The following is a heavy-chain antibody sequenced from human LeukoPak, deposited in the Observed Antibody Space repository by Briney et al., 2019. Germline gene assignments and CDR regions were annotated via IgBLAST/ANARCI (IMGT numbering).Heavy chain of an antibody. CDR3: TNTAPNGGPS. V-gene: IGHV3-30*18. D-gene: IGHD4-23*01. J-gene: IGHJ5*02. Sequence: GGSLRLSCAASGFSFSTYAMSWVRQAPGKGPEWVALISYDGSKEYYADSVKGRFTISRDNSKNTLHLQMNSLRGEDTAVYYCTNTAPNGGPSWGQGTLVTVSS. CDR2: ISYDGSKE. CDR1: GFSFSTYA.